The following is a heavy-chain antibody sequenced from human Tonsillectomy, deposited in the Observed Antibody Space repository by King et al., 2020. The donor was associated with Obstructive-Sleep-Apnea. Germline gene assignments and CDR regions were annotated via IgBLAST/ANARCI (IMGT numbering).Heavy chain of an antibody. CDR3: AEGAGLLRFGEAFEY. V-gene: IGHV3-30*18. CDR2: MSYDGSNK. J-gene: IGHJ4*02. Sequence: VQLVESGGGVVQPGRSLRLSCAASGFTFSTYGMHWVRQAPGKGLEWVALMSYDGSNKFYADSVKGRFTISRDNSKNTLYLQMNSLRAEDTAVYYCAEGAGLLRFGEAFEYWGQGTLVTVSS. D-gene: IGHD3-10*01. CDR1: GFTFSTYG.